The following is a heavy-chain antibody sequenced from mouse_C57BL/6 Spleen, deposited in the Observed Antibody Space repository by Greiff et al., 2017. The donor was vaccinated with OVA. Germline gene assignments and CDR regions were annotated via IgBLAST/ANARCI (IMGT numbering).Heavy chain of an antibody. J-gene: IGHJ2*01. CDR3: ARYGDDYDDGYYFDY. CDR2: IYPGDGDT. D-gene: IGHD2-4*01. Sequence: VQLQESGAELVKPGASVKISCKASGYAFSSYWMNWVKQRPGKGLEWIGQIYPGDGDTNYNGKFKGKATLTADKSSSTAYMQLSSLTSEDSAVYFCARYGDDYDDGYYFDYWGQGTTLTVSS. CDR1: GYAFSSYW. V-gene: IGHV1-80*01.